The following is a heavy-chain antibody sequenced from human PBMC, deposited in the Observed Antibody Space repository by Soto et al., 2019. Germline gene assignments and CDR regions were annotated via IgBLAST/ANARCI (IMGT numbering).Heavy chain of an antibody. V-gene: IGHV4-59*01. Sequence: SETLSLTCTVSGGSIXSYXWSWIRXPPGKGLEWIGYIYYSGSTNYNPSLKSRVTISVDRSKNQFSLKLSSVTAAYTAVYYCARAHYGDYGYGMDVWGQGTTVTVSS. D-gene: IGHD4-17*01. CDR3: ARAHYGDYGYGMDV. J-gene: IGHJ6*02. CDR2: IYYSGST. CDR1: GGSIXSYX.